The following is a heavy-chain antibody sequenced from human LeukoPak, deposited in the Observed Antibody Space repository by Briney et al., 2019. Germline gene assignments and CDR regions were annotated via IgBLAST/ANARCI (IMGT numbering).Heavy chain of an antibody. J-gene: IGHJ4*02. Sequence: ASVKVSCKTSGYTFTNYDISWVRQAPGQGLEWMGWISAYNGDADYAQKFQDRVTMTTDASTSTAYMELRSLTSDDTAVFYCARTGPNIVLVPVAADYWGPGTLVTVSS. CDR3: ARTGPNIVLVPVAADY. CDR2: ISAYNGDA. CDR1: GYTFTNYD. V-gene: IGHV1-18*01. D-gene: IGHD2-2*01.